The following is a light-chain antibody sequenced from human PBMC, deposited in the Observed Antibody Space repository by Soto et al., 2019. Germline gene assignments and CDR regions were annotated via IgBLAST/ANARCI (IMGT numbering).Light chain of an antibody. J-gene: IGLJ1*01. Sequence: QSVLTQPPSVSGAPGQTVTISCAGSSSNIGPGFDVHWYRQVSGAATKLLIYGNSNRPSGVPDRFSGSRSGTSASLAITGLQPEDEADYYCQSYDSSLRGSVFGPGTKVTVL. CDR1: SSNIGPGFD. CDR2: GNS. V-gene: IGLV1-40*01. CDR3: QSYDSSLRGSV.